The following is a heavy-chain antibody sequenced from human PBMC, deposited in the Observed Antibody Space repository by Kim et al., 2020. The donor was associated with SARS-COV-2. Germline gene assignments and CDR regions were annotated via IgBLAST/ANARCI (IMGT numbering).Heavy chain of an antibody. V-gene: IGHV3-72*01. D-gene: IGHD2-2*01. J-gene: IGHJ4*02. CDR3: TRLSTFAVDF. CDR2: TRDKANSYTT. CDR1: GFSISDHY. Sequence: GGSLRLSCAASGFSISDHYMDWVRQVPGKGLEWVGRTRDKANSYTTEYAASVKGRFTISRDNSNQLLSLQMNSLRTEDTAVYYCTRLSTFAVDFWGQGTL.